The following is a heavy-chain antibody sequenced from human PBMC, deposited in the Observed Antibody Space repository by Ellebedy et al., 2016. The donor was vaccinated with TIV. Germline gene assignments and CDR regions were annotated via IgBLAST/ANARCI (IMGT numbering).Heavy chain of an antibody. J-gene: IGHJ3*02. CDR2: IYYSGST. D-gene: IGHD6-19*01. V-gene: IGHV4-39*07. Sequence: MPSETLSLTCTVSGGSISRSSYYWGWIRQPPGKGLEWIASIYYSGSTYYNPSLKSRVTTSVHTSKNQVSLTLSSVTAADTAVYYCATRILAVALNAFDIWGKGTMVTVSS. CDR1: GGSISRSSYY. CDR3: ATRILAVALNAFDI.